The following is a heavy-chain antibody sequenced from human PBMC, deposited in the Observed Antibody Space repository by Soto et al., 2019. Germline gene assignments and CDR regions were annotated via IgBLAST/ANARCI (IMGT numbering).Heavy chain of an antibody. CDR1: GGSLRNYY. D-gene: IGHD1-1*01. CDR2: IYYSGNT. J-gene: IGHJ3*01. CDR3: ARQWANDWNGRDFFDF. V-gene: IGHV4-59*08. Sequence: QVQLQESGPGLVKPSETLSLTCTVSGGSLRNYYWSWIRQPPGKGLEWIGHIYYSGNTNYTPSLRSRVTMSVVTSKSQFSLTVTSVTAADTAVYYCARQWANDWNGRDFFDFWGQGTMVTVSS.